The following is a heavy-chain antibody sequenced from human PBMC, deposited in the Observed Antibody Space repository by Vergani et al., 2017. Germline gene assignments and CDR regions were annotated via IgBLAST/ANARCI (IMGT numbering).Heavy chain of an antibody. V-gene: IGHV4-34*01. Sequence: QVQLQQWGAGLLKPSETLSLTCAVYGGSFSGYYWSWIRQPQGKGLEWIGEINPSRSTNYNPSLKSRVTISVDTSKNQFSLKLSSLTAADTAVYYCARSRLAFSSTNSGSYGGPLDYWGQGTLVTVSS. CDR2: INPSRST. CDR3: ARSRLAFSSTNSGSYGGPLDY. D-gene: IGHD1-26*01. J-gene: IGHJ4*02. CDR1: GGSFSGYY.